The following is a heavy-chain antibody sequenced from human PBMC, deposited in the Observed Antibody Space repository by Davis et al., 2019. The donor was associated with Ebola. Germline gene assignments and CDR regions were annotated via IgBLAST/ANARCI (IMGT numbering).Heavy chain of an antibody. V-gene: IGHV3-7*01. J-gene: IGHJ4*02. CDR3: ARDQEYSSY. Sequence: GESLKISCAASGFTFSSDWMSWVRQAPGKGLEWVANIKQDGSEKYYVDSVKGRFTISRDNAKNSLYLQMNRLRAEDTAVYYCARDQEYSSYWGQGTLVTVSS. CDR2: IKQDGSEK. CDR1: GFTFSSDW. D-gene: IGHD6-6*01.